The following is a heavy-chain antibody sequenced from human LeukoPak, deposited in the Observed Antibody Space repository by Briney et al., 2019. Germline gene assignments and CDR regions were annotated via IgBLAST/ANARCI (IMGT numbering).Heavy chain of an antibody. CDR2: IKQDGSKK. V-gene: IGHV3-7*03. Sequence: GGSLRLSCAASGFTFGSYWMSWVRQAPGKGLEWVANIKQDGSKKYYVDSVKGRFTISRDNSKNTLYLQMNSLRAEDTAVYYCAKDRAYSSGWYDYWGQGTLVTVSS. CDR3: AKDRAYSSGWYDY. D-gene: IGHD6-19*01. J-gene: IGHJ4*02. CDR1: GFTFGSYW.